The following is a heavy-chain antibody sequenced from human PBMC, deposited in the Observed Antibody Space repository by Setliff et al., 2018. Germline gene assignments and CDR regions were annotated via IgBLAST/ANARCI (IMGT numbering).Heavy chain of an antibody. V-gene: IGHV4-59*11. CDR3: ARGRNIAARLLDS. CDR1: GGSIGSHY. Sequence: PSETLSLTCSVSGGSIGSHYWSWIRLAPGKGLEWIGYIHFSGSTDYNPSLKSRVTISIDTSKDQFSLKLISMTAADTAVYYCARGRNIAARLLDSWGQGTLVTVSS. CDR2: IHFSGST. J-gene: IGHJ4*02. D-gene: IGHD6-6*01.